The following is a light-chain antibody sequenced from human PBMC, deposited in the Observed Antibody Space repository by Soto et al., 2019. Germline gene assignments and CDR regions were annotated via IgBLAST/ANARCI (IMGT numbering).Light chain of an antibody. V-gene: IGLV2-14*01. CDR2: DVT. J-gene: IGLJ2*01. CDR1: SSDVGGHNY. CDR3: SSFTSSIL. Sequence: QSVLTQPASVSGSPGQSITISCTGTSSDVGGHNYVSWYQQHPGKAPKLMIYDVTSRPSGVSNRFSGSKSGNTASLTISGLQAEDEADYYCSSFTSSILFGGGTKLTVL.